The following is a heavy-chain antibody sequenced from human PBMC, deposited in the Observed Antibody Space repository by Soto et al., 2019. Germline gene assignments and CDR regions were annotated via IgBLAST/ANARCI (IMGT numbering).Heavy chain of an antibody. CDR2: INSDGSST. CDR1: GFTFSTFW. CDR3: ARDFEY. V-gene: IGHV3-74*01. J-gene: IGHJ4*02. Sequence: GGSLRLSCEASGFTFSTFWMHWVRQAPGKGLVWVSRINSDGSSTNYADSVKGRVTISRDNAKNTLYLQLNSLRPEDTAVYYCARDFEYWGQGTLVNVSS.